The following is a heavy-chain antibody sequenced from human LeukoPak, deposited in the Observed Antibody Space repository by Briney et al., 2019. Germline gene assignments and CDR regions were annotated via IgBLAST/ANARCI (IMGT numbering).Heavy chain of an antibody. J-gene: IGHJ6*02. CDR3: ARVYSSGLVGYYYYGMDV. Sequence: SGTLSLTCAVSGGSISSSNWWSWVRQPPGKGLEWIGEIYHSGSTNYNPSLKSRVTISVDKSKNQFSLKLSSVTAADTAVYYCARVYSSGLVGYYYYGMDVWGQGTTVTVSS. CDR2: IYHSGST. V-gene: IGHV4-4*02. CDR1: GGSISSSNW. D-gene: IGHD6-19*01.